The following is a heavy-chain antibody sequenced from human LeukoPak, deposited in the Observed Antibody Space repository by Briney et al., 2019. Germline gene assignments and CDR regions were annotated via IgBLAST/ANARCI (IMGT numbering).Heavy chain of an antibody. CDR3: AKGKGTGSYYYFDY. Sequence: GGSLRLSCAASGFTFSHYAMSWVRQAPGEGLEWVSAISNSGGTIHYADSVKGRFTISRDNSKNTLYLQMNSLTAEDTAVYHCAKGKGTGSYYYFDYWGQGTLVIVSS. D-gene: IGHD1-26*01. J-gene: IGHJ4*02. CDR1: GFTFSHYA. CDR2: ISNSGGTI. V-gene: IGHV3-23*01.